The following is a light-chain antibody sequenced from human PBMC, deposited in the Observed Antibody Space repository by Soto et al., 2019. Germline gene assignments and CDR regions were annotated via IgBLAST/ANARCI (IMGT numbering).Light chain of an antibody. CDR1: QSVSSSY. CDR2: GAS. CDR3: QQYGSSPFT. J-gene: IGKJ3*01. Sequence: IVLTQSPGTLSLSPGERATLSCRASQSVSSSYLAWHQQKPGQAPRLLIYGASSRATGIPDRFSGSGSGTDFTLTISRLEPEDFAVYYCQQYGSSPFTFGPGTKVDIK. V-gene: IGKV3-20*01.